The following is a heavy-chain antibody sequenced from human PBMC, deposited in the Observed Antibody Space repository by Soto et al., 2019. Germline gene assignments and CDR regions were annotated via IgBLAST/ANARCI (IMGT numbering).Heavy chain of an antibody. Sequence: EVQLVESGGGLVKPGGSLRLSCAASGFTFSSYSMNWVRQAPGKGLAWVSSISSGSTYIYYAESVKGRVTISRDNDKNSLYLQMNSLIAEDTAVYYCARERITDYIYSDYWGQGTLVTVSS. CDR2: ISSGSTYI. J-gene: IGHJ4*02. V-gene: IGHV3-21*01. CDR1: GFTFSSYS. D-gene: IGHD3-10*01. CDR3: ARERITDYIYSDY.